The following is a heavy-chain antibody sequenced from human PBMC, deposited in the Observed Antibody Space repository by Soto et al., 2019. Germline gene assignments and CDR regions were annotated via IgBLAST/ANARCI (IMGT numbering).Heavy chain of an antibody. CDR3: ARGGSSWTFDY. D-gene: IGHD6-13*01. Sequence: ILALTSAVSGGSVSGGGVSWSWIRQPPGKGLEWIGYIYHSGSTYYNPSLKSRVTISVDRSKNQFSLKLSSVTAADTAVYYCARGGSSWTFDYWGQGTLVTVSS. CDR1: GGSVSGGGVS. V-gene: IGHV4-30-2*01. J-gene: IGHJ4*02. CDR2: IYHSGST.